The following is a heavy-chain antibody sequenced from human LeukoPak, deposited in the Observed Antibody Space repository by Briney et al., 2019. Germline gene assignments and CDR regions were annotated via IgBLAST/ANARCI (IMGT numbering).Heavy chain of an antibody. V-gene: IGHV3-20*04. CDR1: GFKFDDYG. J-gene: IGHJ4*02. Sequence: GGSLRLSCAASGFKFDDYGMSWVRQAPGKGLEWVSGLNWNGGSTNYADSVKGRFTIFRDNAKNSLYLQMNSLRAEDTALYYCARGSTGTTFDYWGQGTLVTVSS. CDR2: LNWNGGST. D-gene: IGHD1-1*01. CDR3: ARGSTGTTFDY.